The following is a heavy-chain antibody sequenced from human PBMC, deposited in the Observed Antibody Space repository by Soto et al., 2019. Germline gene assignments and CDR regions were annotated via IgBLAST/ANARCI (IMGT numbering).Heavy chain of an antibody. Sequence: HPGGSLRLSCEASGFTFSNFALYWVRQAPGKGLEWVAVISYDGFSKYHADSVKGRFTISRDDSQNTVFLQMGSLRLEDTAVYYCPSHMLERPGSSFGPLSNWGPGSVVTVSS. CDR2: ISYDGFSK. V-gene: IGHV3-30-3*01. D-gene: IGHD3-16*01. J-gene: IGHJ4*02. CDR3: PSHMLERPGSSFGPLSN. CDR1: GFTFSNFA.